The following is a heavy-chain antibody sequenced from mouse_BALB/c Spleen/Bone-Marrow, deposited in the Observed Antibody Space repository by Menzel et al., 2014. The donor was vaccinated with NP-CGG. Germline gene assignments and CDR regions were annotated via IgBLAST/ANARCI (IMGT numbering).Heavy chain of an antibody. D-gene: IGHD2-14*01. CDR2: INPYNDGT. V-gene: IGHV1-14*01. CDR1: GYTFTSYV. Sequence: EVQLQQSGPELVRPGASVKMSCQASGYTFTSYVMHWVKQKPGQGLEWIGYINPYNDGTKYNEKFKGKATLTSDKSSSTAYMELSSLTSEDSAVYYCARGGRYDGFAYWGQGTLVTVSA. CDR3: ARGGRYDGFAY. J-gene: IGHJ3*01.